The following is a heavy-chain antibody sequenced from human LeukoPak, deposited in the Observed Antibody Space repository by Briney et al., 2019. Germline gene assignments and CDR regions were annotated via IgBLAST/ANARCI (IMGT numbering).Heavy chain of an antibody. CDR3: AREGFYGSGSYQRYYFDY. Sequence: ASVKVSCKASGYTFTSYGISWVRQAPGQGLGWMGWISAYNGNTNYAQKLQGRGTMTTATSTSTAYMELRSLRSDDTAVYYCAREGFYGSGSYQRYYFDYWGQGTLVTVSS. J-gene: IGHJ4*02. CDR1: GYTFTSYG. V-gene: IGHV1-18*04. CDR2: ISAYNGNT. D-gene: IGHD3-10*01.